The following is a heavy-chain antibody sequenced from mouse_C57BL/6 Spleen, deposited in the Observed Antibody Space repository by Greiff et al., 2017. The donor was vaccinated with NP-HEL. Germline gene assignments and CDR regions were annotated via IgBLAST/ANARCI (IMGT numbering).Heavy chain of an antibody. CDR1: GYTFTSYT. V-gene: IGHV1-4*01. D-gene: IGHD2-1*01. J-gene: IGHJ2*01. CDR3: ARSRSYGNYDYYFDY. Sequence: QVQLQQPGAELVRPGTSVKLSCKASGYTFTSYTMHWVKQRPGQGLEWIGYINPSSGYTKYNQKFKDKATLTADKSSSTAYMQLSSLTSEDSAVYYCARSRSYGNYDYYFDYWGQGTTLTVSS. CDR2: INPSSGYT.